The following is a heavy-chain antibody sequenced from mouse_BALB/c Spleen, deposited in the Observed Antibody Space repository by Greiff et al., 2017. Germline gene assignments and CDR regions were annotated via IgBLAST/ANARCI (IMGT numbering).Heavy chain of an antibody. Sequence: EVQRVESGGGLVKPGGSLKLSCAASGFTFSSFGMHWVRQAPEKGLEWVAYISSGSSTIYYADTVKGRFTISRDNPKNTLFLQMTSLRSEDTAMYYCARYDYDVFAYWGQGTLVTVSA. V-gene: IGHV5-17*02. CDR2: ISSGSSTI. CDR1: GFTFSSFG. J-gene: IGHJ3*01. CDR3: ARYDYDVFAY. D-gene: IGHD2-4*01.